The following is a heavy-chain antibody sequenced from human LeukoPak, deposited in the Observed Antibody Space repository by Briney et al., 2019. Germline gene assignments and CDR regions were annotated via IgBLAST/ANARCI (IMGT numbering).Heavy chain of an antibody. V-gene: IGHV1-8*01. CDR1: GYTFTSYD. Sequence: ASVKVSCKASGYTFTSYDINWVRQATGQGLEWMGWMNPNSGNTGYAQKFQGRVTMTRNTSISTAYMELSSLRSEDTAVYYCARVDYGGNSGGTYYYYGMDVWGQGTTVTVSS. J-gene: IGHJ6*02. CDR2: MNPNSGNT. CDR3: ARVDYGGNSGGTYYYYGMDV. D-gene: IGHD4-23*01.